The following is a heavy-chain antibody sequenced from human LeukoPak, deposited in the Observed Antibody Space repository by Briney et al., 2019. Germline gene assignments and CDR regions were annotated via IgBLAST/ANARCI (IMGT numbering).Heavy chain of an antibody. CDR2: IYYSGST. V-gene: IGHV4-59*12. CDR1: GGSISSYY. J-gene: IGHJ4*02. Sequence: SETLSLTCTVSGGSISSYYWSWIRQPPGKGLEWIGYIYYSGSTNYNPSLKSRVTISVDTSKNQFSLKLSSVTAADTAVYYCARPTRRYCSSTSCSRAFDYWGQGTLVTVAS. D-gene: IGHD2-2*01. CDR3: ARPTRRYCSSTSCSRAFDY.